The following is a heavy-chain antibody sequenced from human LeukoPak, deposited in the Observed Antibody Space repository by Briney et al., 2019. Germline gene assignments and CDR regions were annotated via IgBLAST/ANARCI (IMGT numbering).Heavy chain of an antibody. CDR1: GYTFANYY. D-gene: IGHD2-21*02. Sequence: EASVKVSCKASGYTFANYYMHWVRQAPGQGLEWMGIINPSGGVTSYAQRFQGRVTMTRDMSTSTVYMELSSLKSEETAVNYCARGRHILMVTPNFDYWGQGTLVTVSS. V-gene: IGHV1-46*01. CDR2: INPSGGVT. J-gene: IGHJ4*02. CDR3: ARGRHILMVTPNFDY.